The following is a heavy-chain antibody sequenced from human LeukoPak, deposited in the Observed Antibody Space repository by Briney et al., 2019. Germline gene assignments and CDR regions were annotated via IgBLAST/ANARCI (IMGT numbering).Heavy chain of an antibody. CDR1: GDSVSSNSAA. J-gene: IGHJ4*02. CDR3: ARDVTDYGDYDAPFDY. D-gene: IGHD4-17*01. Sequence: SQTLSLTCAISGDSVSSNSAAWNWIRQSPSRGLEWLGRTYYRTKWYNDYAVSVKSRITINPDTSKNQFSLQLNSVTPEDTAVYYCARDVTDYGDYDAPFDYWGQGTLVTVSS. CDR2: TYYRTKWYN. V-gene: IGHV6-1*01.